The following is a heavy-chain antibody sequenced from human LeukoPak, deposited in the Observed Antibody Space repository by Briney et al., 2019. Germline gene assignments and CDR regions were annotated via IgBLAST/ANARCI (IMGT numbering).Heavy chain of an antibody. D-gene: IGHD6-25*01. V-gene: IGHV4-4*02. J-gene: IGHJ4*02. CDR3: AREGGFYRPLDY. CDR2: VHLDGRT. CDR1: GGSVSSTNW. Sequence: PSETLSLTCGVSGGSVSSTNWWTWIRQPPGKGLEWIGEVHLDGRTNFNPSLKSRLTMSVDLSENHVSLKLSSVTAADTAVYYCAREGGFYRPLDYSGQGTLVTVSS.